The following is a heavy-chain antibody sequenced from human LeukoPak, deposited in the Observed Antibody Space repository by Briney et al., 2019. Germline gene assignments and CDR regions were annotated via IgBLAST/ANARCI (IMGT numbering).Heavy chain of an antibody. CDR1: GFTFSSYA. CDR2: ISYDGSNK. J-gene: IGHJ4*02. V-gene: IGHV3-30-3*01. D-gene: IGHD1-26*01. Sequence: GGSLRLSCAASGFTFSSYAMHWVRQAPGKGLEWVAVISYDGSNKYYADFVKGRFTISRDNSKNTLYLQMNSLRAEDTAVYYCARPGGGSYGQIDYWGQGALVTVSS. CDR3: ARPGGGSYGQIDY.